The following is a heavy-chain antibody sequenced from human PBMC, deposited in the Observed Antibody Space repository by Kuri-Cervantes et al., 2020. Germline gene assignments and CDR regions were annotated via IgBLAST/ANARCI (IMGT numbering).Heavy chain of an antibody. CDR2: IYHSGST. V-gene: IGHV4-30-2*01. J-gene: IGHJ4*02. D-gene: IGHD2-21*02. CDR1: GGSISSGGYS. CDR3: ARVNPYCGGDCWGYFDY. Sequence: SCAVSGGSISSGGYSWSWIRQPPGKGLEWIGYIYHSGSTYYNPSLKSRVTISVDRSKNQFPLKLSSVTAADTAVYYCARVNPYCGGDCWGYFDYWGQGTLVTVSS.